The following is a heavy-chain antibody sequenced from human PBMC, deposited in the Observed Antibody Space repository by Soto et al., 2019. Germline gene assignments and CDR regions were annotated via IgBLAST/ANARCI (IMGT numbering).Heavy chain of an antibody. D-gene: IGHD1-26*01. Sequence: SETLSLTCTVSGGSISSYYWSWIRQPPGKGLEWIGYIYYSGSTNYNPSLKSRVTISVDTSKNQFSLKLSSVTAADTAGYYWASPLVGPTDLWFAPWGQGTLVTVSS. J-gene: IGHJ5*02. V-gene: IGHV4-59*08. CDR1: GGSISSYY. CDR2: IYYSGST. CDR3: ASPLVGPTDLWFAP.